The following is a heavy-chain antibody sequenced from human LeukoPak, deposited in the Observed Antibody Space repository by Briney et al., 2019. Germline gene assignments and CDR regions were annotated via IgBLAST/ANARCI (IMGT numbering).Heavy chain of an antibody. D-gene: IGHD2-2*02. Sequence: GASVNVSCKASGYTFTSYGISWVRQAPGQGLEWMGGIIPIFGTANYAQKFQGRVTITTDESTSTAYMELSSLRSEDTAVYYCARGGYCSSTSCYTREFDYWGQGTLVTVSS. V-gene: IGHV1-69*05. CDR3: ARGGYCSSTSCYTREFDY. CDR1: GYTFTSYG. J-gene: IGHJ4*02. CDR2: IIPIFGTA.